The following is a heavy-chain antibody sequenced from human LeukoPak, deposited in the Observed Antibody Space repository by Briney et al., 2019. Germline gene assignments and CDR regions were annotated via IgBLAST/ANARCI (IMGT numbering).Heavy chain of an antibody. J-gene: IGHJ4*02. CDR2: IYTSGST. D-gene: IGHD3-16*01. CDR1: GGSISSGSYY. CDR3: TRGAGWLIDY. V-gene: IGHV4-61*02. Sequence: SQTLSLTCTVSGGSISSGSYYWSWIRQPAGRGLEWIGRIYTSGSTNYNPSLKSRVTISVDTPKNQFSLKLNSLTIADTAVYYCTRGAGWLIDYWGQGILVTVSS.